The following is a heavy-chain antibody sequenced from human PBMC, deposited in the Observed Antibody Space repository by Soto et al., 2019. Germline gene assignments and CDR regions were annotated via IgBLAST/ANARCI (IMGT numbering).Heavy chain of an antibody. J-gene: IGHJ4*02. CDR3: AKDRNVLRFLEWPRWAVGDLDY. Sequence: PGGSLRLSCAASGFTFSSYAMSWVRQAPGKGLEWVSAISGSGGSTYYADSVKGRFTISRDNSKNTLYLQMNSLRAEDTAVYYCAKDRNVLRFLEWPRWAVGDLDYWGQGTLVTVSS. CDR2: ISGSGGST. CDR1: GFTFSSYA. D-gene: IGHD3-3*01. V-gene: IGHV3-23*01.